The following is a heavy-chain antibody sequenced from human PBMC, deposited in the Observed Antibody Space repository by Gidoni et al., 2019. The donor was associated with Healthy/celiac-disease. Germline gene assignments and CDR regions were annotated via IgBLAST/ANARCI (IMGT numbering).Heavy chain of an antibody. V-gene: IGHV3-23*04. Sequence: EVQRVESAGGLVQPGGSLRTSCAAAGFTFSSSSMSWVRQAAGKVLEWVSAISGSGGSPYYAASVKGRFTISRDNSKNTLYLQMNSLRAEDTAVYYCAKGSDSSGYYFDYWGQGTLVTVSS. D-gene: IGHD3-22*01. CDR1: GFTFSSSS. CDR2: ISGSGGSP. CDR3: AKGSDSSGYYFDY. J-gene: IGHJ4*02.